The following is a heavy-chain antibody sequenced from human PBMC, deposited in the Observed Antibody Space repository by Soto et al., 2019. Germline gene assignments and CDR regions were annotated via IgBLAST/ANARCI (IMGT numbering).Heavy chain of an antibody. CDR3: ARAPPGPSPRLDV. Sequence: QVQLQESGSGLVKPSQTLSVTCAVSGGSMSKGGHSWSWIRQSPGGGLEWIGCIYATGKTYYNPSLESRVTISVDTSNNQFSLTVTSVTAADTAVYYCARAPPGPSPRLDVWGQGTTVTVSS. D-gene: IGHD3-10*01. CDR1: GGSMSKGGHS. V-gene: IGHV4-30-2*06. CDR2: IYATGKT. J-gene: IGHJ6*02.